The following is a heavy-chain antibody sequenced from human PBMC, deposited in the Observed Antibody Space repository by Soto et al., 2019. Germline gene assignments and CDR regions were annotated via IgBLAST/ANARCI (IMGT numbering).Heavy chain of an antibody. CDR2: IYYSGST. Sequence: QVQLQESGPGLVKPSETLSLTCTVSGGSISSYYWSWIRQPPGKGLEWIGYIYYSGSTNYNPSLKSRVTISVDTSKNQFSLKLSSVTAADTAVYYCARWSGQYRPFDPWGQGTLVTVSS. J-gene: IGHJ5*02. CDR1: GGSISSYY. D-gene: IGHD3-3*01. CDR3: ARWSGQYRPFDP. V-gene: IGHV4-59*01.